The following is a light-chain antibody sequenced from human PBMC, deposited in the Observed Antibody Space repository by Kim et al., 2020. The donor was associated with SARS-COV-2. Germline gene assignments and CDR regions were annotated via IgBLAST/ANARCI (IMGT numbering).Light chain of an antibody. Sequence: QPASISCKSSQSLGYSDGTSYLNWFQQKSGPSPRRLLYKVSNRASGVPDRFSASGSGTDFTLKISRVEAEDVGVYYCMQGTHWPLTFGGGTKVDIK. V-gene: IGKV2-30*01. CDR3: MQGTHWPLT. J-gene: IGKJ4*01. CDR1: QSLGYSDGTSY. CDR2: KVS.